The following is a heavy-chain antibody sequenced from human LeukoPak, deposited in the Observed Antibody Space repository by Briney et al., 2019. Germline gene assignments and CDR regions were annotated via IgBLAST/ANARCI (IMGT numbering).Heavy chain of an antibody. V-gene: IGHV3-74*01. J-gene: IGHJ5*02. D-gene: IGHD5-18*01. Sequence: GGSLRLSCAASGFTFSSYWMHWVRQAPGKGLVCVSRINSDGRSTYYADSVKGRFTISRDNARNTLYLQMNSLRAEDTAVYYGTRGGGYSYEPFDPWGQGTLVTVSS. CDR2: INSDGRST. CDR1: GFTFSSYW. CDR3: TRGGGYSYEPFDP.